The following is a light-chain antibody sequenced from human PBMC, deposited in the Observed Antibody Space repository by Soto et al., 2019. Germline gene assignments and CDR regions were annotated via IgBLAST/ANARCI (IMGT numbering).Light chain of an antibody. Sequence: DIVVTRSPLSLPVTPGEPASISFRSIXSLLYSNGNNYLEWYVQKPGQSPQLLIYLGSNRASGVPDRFSGSGSGTAFTLKISRVETEDVGVYYCMQALQTPWTFGQGTKVDNK. CDR1: XSLLYSNGNNY. CDR3: MQALQTPWT. J-gene: IGKJ1*01. V-gene: IGKV2-28*01. CDR2: LGS.